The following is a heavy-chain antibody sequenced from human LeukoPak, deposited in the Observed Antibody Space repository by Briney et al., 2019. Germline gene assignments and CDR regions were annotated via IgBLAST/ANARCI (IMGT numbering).Heavy chain of an antibody. CDR2: IYYSGST. V-gene: IGHV4-30-4*08. CDR3: ARASLGYCSSTSCFGIIGAFDI. J-gene: IGHJ3*02. CDR1: GGSISSGDYY. Sequence: PSQTLSLTCTVSGGSISSGDYYWSWIRQPPGKGLEWIGYIYYSGSTYYNPSLKSRVTLSVDTSKNQFSLKLSSVTAADTAVYYCARASLGYCSSTSCFGIIGAFDIWGQGTMVTVSS. D-gene: IGHD2-2*01.